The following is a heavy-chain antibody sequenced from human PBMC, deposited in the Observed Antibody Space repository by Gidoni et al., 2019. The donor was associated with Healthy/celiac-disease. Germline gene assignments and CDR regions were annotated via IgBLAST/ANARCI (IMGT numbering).Heavy chain of an antibody. CDR3: AREGTMVRGVIGSDAFDI. CDR1: GGPIRSRRYY. D-gene: IGHD3-10*01. Sequence: QLQLPESGPGLVKPSETLSLTWPVSGGPIRSRRYYWGWIRQPQGMGLEWIGSIYYRGSTYYNPSLKRRVTISVDTSKNQFSLKLSSVTAADTAVYYCAREGTMVRGVIGSDAFDIWGQGTMVTVSS. J-gene: IGHJ3*02. V-gene: IGHV4-39*02. CDR2: IYYRGST.